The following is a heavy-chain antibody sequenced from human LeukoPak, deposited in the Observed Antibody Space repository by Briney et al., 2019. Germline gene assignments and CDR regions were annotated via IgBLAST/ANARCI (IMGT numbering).Heavy chain of an antibody. J-gene: IGHJ6*03. CDR3: ARGPNHYYYMDV. Sequence: ASMKVSCKASGYSFTGYYLHWVRQAPGQGLEWMGWINPGGGVTKSAQRFQGRVTMTTDKSINTVYMELSRLTSDDTAVYFCARGPNHYYYMDVWGTGTTVTASS. CDR2: INPGGGVT. CDR1: GYSFTGYY. D-gene: IGHD2-8*01. V-gene: IGHV1-2*02.